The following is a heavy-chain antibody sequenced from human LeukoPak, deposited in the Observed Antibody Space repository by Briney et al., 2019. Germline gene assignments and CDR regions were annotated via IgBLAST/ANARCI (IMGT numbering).Heavy chain of an antibody. CDR1: TFALSSYT. D-gene: IGHD4/OR15-4a*01. Sequence: KSGGSLRLSCAASTFALSSYTMNWVRQAPGKGLEWVSSISSGSTYINYADSVKGRFTISRDNAKNSMALQMNSLRAEDTAVYYCARVRFAGPQAFDIWGQGTMVTVAS. CDR2: ISSGSTYI. CDR3: ARVRFAGPQAFDI. V-gene: IGHV3-21*01. J-gene: IGHJ3*02.